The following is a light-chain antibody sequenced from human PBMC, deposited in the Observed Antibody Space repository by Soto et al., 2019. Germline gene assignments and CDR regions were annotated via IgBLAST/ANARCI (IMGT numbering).Light chain of an antibody. CDR3: CSYAGIYTWV. Sequence: QSALTQPRSVSRSPGQSVTISCTGTSSDVGGYNYVSWYQQHPGKAPKLMIYDVSKRPSGVPDRFSGSKSGNTASLTISGLQAEDEADYYCCSYAGIYTWVFGTGTKLTVL. V-gene: IGLV2-11*01. CDR1: SSDVGGYNY. CDR2: DVS. J-gene: IGLJ1*01.